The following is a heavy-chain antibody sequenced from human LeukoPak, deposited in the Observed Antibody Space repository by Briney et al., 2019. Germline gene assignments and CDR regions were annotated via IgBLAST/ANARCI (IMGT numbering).Heavy chain of an antibody. CDR3: ARDRALGSGKYYFDY. V-gene: IGHV4-39*07. D-gene: IGHD3-16*01. CDR2: IYYSGST. Sequence: SETLSLTCTVSGGSISSSSYYWGWIRQPPGKGLEWIGSIYYSGSTYYNPSLKSRVTISVDTSQNRFSLKLSSVTAADTAVYYCARDRALGSGKYYFDYWGQGTLVTVSA. CDR1: GGSISSSSYY. J-gene: IGHJ4*02.